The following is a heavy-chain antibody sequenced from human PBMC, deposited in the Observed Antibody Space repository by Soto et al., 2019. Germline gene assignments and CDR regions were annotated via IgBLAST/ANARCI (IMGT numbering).Heavy chain of an antibody. Sequence: EVQLLESGGGLVQPGGSLRLSCAASGFTFSIYGMSWVRQAPGKGLEWVSGISGSGGSTYYVDSVKGRFTISRDNSKNTLYLQMNSLRAEDTAVYYCAKKGQGTYHLEYWGQGTLVTVSS. J-gene: IGHJ4*02. CDR1: GFTFSIYG. V-gene: IGHV3-23*01. CDR3: AKKGQGTYHLEY. CDR2: ISGSGGST. D-gene: IGHD2-2*01.